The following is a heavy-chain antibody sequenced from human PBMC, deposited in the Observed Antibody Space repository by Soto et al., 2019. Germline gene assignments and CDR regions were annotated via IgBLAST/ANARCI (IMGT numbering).Heavy chain of an antibody. Sequence: QVQLVQSGAEVKKPGASVKVSCKASGYTFSNYGISWVRQAPGQGLEWMGRVSPYNGNTNYEQKLQGRVTMTTDTSPSAADMELRSLRSDDTAVYYCARDRGYNWNYGWFDPWGQGTLVTVSS. J-gene: IGHJ5*02. CDR1: GYTFSNYG. CDR3: ARDRGYNWNYGWFDP. CDR2: VSPYNGNT. D-gene: IGHD1-7*01. V-gene: IGHV1-18*01.